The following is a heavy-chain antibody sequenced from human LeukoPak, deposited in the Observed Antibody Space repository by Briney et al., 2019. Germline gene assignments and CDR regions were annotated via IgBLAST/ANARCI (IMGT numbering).Heavy chain of an antibody. CDR3: ARLSPAMGSGTYYLDAFDI. D-gene: IGHD3-10*01. Sequence: GESLKISCKGSGYSFINYWISWVRQMPGKGLECMGRIDPSDSYTNYSPSFQSHVTISADKSISTAYLQWSSLKASDTAMYYCARLSPAMGSGTYYLDAFDIWGQGTMVTVSS. CDR2: IDPSDSYT. V-gene: IGHV5-10-1*01. CDR1: GYSFINYW. J-gene: IGHJ3*02.